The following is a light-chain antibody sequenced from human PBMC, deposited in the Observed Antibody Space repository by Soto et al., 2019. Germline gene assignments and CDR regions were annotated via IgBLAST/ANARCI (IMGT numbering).Light chain of an antibody. Sequence: QSVLTQPASVSGSPGQSITISCTGTSSDVGGYNYVSWYQQHPGKAPKLVIYDVSNRPSGVSNRFSGSKSGNTASLTISGLKAEDEADYYCNSYTSSSTYVFGTGTKLTVL. J-gene: IGLJ1*01. CDR3: NSYTSSSTYV. CDR1: SSDVGGYNY. V-gene: IGLV2-14*01. CDR2: DVS.